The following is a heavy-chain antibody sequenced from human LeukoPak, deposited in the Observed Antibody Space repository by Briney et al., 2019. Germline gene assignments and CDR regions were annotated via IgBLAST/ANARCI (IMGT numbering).Heavy chain of an antibody. CDR3: ERPTRGVFDI. Sequence: GGSLRLSCAASGFTFNNSSMNWVRQAPGKGLEWVSSISSSSSYIYYAESVKGRFTISRDNAKNSLYLQMNSLRAEDTAMYYCERPTRGVFDIWGQGTMVTVSS. CDR1: GFTFNNSS. J-gene: IGHJ3*02. D-gene: IGHD3-10*01. CDR2: ISSSSSYI. V-gene: IGHV3-21*01.